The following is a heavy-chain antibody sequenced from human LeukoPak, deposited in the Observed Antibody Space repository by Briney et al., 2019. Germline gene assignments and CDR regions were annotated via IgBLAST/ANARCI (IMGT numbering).Heavy chain of an antibody. D-gene: IGHD2-2*02. CDR2: ISYSGNT. Sequence: SETLSLTCTVSGGSINNYYWIWIRQPPGKGLEWIGHISYSGNTNYNPSLKSRVTISVDTSKNQFSLKLSSVTAADTAVYYCARGGYCSSTSCYTRPYDYWGQGTLVTVSS. J-gene: IGHJ4*02. CDR1: GGSINNYY. CDR3: ARGGYCSSTSCYTRPYDY. V-gene: IGHV4-59*12.